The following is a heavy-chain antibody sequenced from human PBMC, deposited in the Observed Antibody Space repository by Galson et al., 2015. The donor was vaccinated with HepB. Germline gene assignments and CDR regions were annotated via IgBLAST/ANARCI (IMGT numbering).Heavy chain of an antibody. Sequence: PALVKPTKTLTLTCTFSGVSLNTVGVGVVWIRQPPGKALEELVLVYWNYDKRYSPSLKSRVTITKDTYKNQVVLTMTNMDPVDTATYYCSYRQAPMYAFDFWGQGTMVTVSS. V-gene: IGHV2-5*01. CDR2: VYWNYDK. D-gene: IGHD3-10*02. CDR1: GVSLNTVGVG. CDR3: SYRQAPMYAFDF. J-gene: IGHJ3*01.